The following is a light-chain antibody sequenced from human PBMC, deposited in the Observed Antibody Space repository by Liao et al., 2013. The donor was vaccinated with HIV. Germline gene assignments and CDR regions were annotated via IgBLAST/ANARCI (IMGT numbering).Light chain of an antibody. CDR1: NIGDKS. J-gene: IGLJ3*02. Sequence: SYELTQPPSVSVAPGQTARITCGGDNIGDKSVHWYQQRPGHSPVLVIYQDTKRPSGIPERFSGSISGNTATLTISGTQAMDEADYYCQAWDSSTWVFGGGTKLTVL. V-gene: IGLV3-1*01. CDR3: QAWDSSTWV. CDR2: QDT.